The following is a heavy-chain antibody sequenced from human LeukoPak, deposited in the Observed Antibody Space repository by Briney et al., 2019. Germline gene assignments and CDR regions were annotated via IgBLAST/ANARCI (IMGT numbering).Heavy chain of an antibody. V-gene: IGHV3-7*01. CDR3: ADLGYTD. CDR1: GFSFSSSW. CDR2: IKNDGSDK. Sequence: GGSLRLSCAASGFSFSSSWMTWVGQAPGKGVEWVATIKNDGSDKYYVDSVKGRFTLSRDNAKNSLYLQMNSLRVEDTAVYYCADLGYTDGGQGTLVTVSS. J-gene: IGHJ4*02. D-gene: IGHD2-15*01.